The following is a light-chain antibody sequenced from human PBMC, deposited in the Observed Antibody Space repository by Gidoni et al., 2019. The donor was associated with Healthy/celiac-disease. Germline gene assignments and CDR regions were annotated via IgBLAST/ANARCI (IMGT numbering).Light chain of an antibody. J-gene: IGKJ2*01. CDR3: QQYNNWPPAGYT. V-gene: IGKV3-15*01. CDR2: GAS. Sequence: EIVMTQSPATLSVSPGERATLSCRASQSVSSNLAWYQQKPGQAPRLLIYGASTRATGIPARFSGSGSGTEFTLTISSLQSEDFAVYYCQQYNNWPPAGYTFXQXTRLEIK. CDR1: QSVSSN.